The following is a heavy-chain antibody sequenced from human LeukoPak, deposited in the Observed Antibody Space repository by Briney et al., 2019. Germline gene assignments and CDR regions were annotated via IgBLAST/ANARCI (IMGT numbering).Heavy chain of an antibody. CDR1: GYTFTSYY. CDR2: INPSGGST. Sequence: RASVKVSCKASGYTFTSYYMHWVRQAPGQGLEWMGIINPSGGSTSYAQKFQGRVTMTRDMSTSTVYMELSRLRSDDTAVYYCARPTYDSSDYEYFQHWGQGTLVTVSS. J-gene: IGHJ1*01. D-gene: IGHD3-22*01. CDR3: ARPTYDSSDYEYFQH. V-gene: IGHV1-46*01.